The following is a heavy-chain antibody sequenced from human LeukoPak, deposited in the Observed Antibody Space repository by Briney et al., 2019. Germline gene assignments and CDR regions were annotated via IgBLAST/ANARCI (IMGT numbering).Heavy chain of an antibody. D-gene: IGHD6-13*01. CDR1: GGSISSYY. V-gene: IGHV4-59*01. Sequence: SETLSLTCTVSGGSISSYYWSWIRQPPGKGLEWIGYIYYSGSTSYNPSLKSRVTISVDTSRTQFSLKLSSVAAADAAVYCCARGQQLERYYFDFWGQGTLVTVSS. CDR2: IYYSGST. CDR3: ARGQQLERYYFDF. J-gene: IGHJ4*02.